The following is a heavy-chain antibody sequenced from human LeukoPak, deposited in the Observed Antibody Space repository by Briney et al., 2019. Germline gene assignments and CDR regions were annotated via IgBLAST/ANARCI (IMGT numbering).Heavy chain of an antibody. D-gene: IGHD3-10*01. Sequence: SQTLSLTCTVSGGSISSGDYHWSWIRQPPGKGLEWIGYIYYSGSTYYNPSLKSRVTISVDTSKNQFSLKLSSVTAADTAVYYRARTMVRGVRHYYYYGMDVWGKGTTVTVSS. J-gene: IGHJ6*04. CDR2: IYYSGST. V-gene: IGHV4-30-4*01. CDR1: GGSISSGDYH. CDR3: ARTMVRGVRHYYYYGMDV.